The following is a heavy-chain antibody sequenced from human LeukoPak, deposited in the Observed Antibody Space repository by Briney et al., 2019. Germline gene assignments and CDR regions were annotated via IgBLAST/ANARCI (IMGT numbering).Heavy chain of an antibody. CDR1: GFTFSIYA. CDR2: ISYEGSNK. CDR3: ARAGEGLLAYSFDI. Sequence: GGSLRLSCAASGFTFSIYAMHWVRQAPGKGLEWVAVISYEGSNKYYADSVKGRFTISRDNAKNTLFLQMNSLRAEDTAVYYCARAGEGLLAYSFDIWGQGTMVTVSS. J-gene: IGHJ3*02. V-gene: IGHV3-30*04. D-gene: IGHD1-26*01.